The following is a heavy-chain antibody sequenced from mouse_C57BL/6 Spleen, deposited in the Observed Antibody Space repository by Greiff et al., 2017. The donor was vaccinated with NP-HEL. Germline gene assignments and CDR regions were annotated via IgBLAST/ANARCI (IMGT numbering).Heavy chain of an antibody. V-gene: IGHV1-82*01. CDR1: GYAFSSSW. Sequence: VQLQQSGPELVKPGASVKISCKASGYAFSSSWMNWVKQRPGKGLEWIGRIYPGDGDTNYNGKFKGKATLTADKSSSTAYMQLSSLTSEDSAVYFCASYYYGSSRFAYWGQGTLVTVSA. CDR2: IYPGDGDT. D-gene: IGHD1-1*01. CDR3: ASYYYGSSRFAY. J-gene: IGHJ3*01.